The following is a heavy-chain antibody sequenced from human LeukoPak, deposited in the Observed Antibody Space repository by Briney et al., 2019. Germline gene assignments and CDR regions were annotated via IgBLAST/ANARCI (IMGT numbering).Heavy chain of an antibody. Sequence: GGSLRLSCAASGFTFTNNAMTWVRQAPGKGLKGVSSISGSGGSTDYTDSVRGRFTISRDNSKNTLYLQMNSLRVEDTAVYYCGKKYYYDMSRFYRDVADSWGQGTLVTVSS. CDR2: ISGSGGST. V-gene: IGHV3-23*01. CDR1: GFTFTNNA. CDR3: GKKYYYDMSRFYRDVADS. D-gene: IGHD3-22*01. J-gene: IGHJ4*02.